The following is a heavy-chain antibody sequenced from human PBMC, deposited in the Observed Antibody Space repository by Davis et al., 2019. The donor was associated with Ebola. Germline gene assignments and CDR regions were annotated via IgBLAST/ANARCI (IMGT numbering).Heavy chain of an antibody. J-gene: IGHJ4*02. Sequence: ETLSLTCAVYGGSFSGYYWSWIRQPPGKGLEWISIISGSGGSTYYAESVKGRFTISRDNSKNTLYLQMNSLRAEDTAVYYCAKAPLSTGRVFFDYWGQGTLVTVSS. D-gene: IGHD1-14*01. CDR1: GGSFSGYY. V-gene: IGHV3-23*01. CDR3: AKAPLSTGRVFFDY. CDR2: ISGSGGST.